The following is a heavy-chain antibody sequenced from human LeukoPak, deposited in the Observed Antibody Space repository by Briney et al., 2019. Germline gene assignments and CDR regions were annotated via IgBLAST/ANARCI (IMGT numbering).Heavy chain of an antibody. CDR2: ISSSSSYI. Sequence: GGSLRLSCAASGFAFSDYSMNWVRQAPGKGLEWVSSISSSSSYIYYADSVKGRFTIYRDNAKNSLYLQMNSLRAEDTAVYYCARSAGGYCSSTSCYYKPFDYWGQGTLVTVSS. CDR3: ARSAGGYCSSTSCYYKPFDY. V-gene: IGHV3-21*01. D-gene: IGHD2-2*01. CDR1: GFAFSDYS. J-gene: IGHJ4*02.